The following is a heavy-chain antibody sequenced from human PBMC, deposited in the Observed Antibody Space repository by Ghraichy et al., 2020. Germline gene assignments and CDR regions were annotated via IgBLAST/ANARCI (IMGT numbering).Heavy chain of an antibody. CDR1: GFTFSSYG. J-gene: IGHJ6*02. V-gene: IGHV3-30*18. CDR3: AKSYTGGIYYYYGMDV. CDR2: ISYDGSNK. Sequence: LNISCAASGFTFSSYGMHWVRQTPGKGLEWVAVISYDGSNKYYADFVKGRFTISRDNSKNTLYLQMNSLRAEDTAVYYCAKSYTGGIYYYYGMDVWGQGTTVTVSS. D-gene: IGHD7-27*01.